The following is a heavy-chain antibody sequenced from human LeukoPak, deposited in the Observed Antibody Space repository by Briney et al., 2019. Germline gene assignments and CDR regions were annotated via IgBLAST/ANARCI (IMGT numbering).Heavy chain of an antibody. D-gene: IGHD1/OR15-1a*01. V-gene: IGHV3-53*01. CDR1: GFIVNSYA. CDR2: IYSDGVT. CDR3: AKDRWNSAWSIADDS. J-gene: IGHJ4*02. Sequence: GGSLRLSCAASGFIVNSYAMSWVRQAPGKGLAWVSLIYSDGVTQYADSAKGRFTISRDGSKNTLYLQMSSLRAEDTAIYYCAKDRWNSAWSIADDSWGQGTLVTVSS.